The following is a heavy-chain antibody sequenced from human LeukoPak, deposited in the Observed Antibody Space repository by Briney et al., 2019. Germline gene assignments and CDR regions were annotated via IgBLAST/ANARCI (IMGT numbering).Heavy chain of an antibody. CDR2: IIPIFGTA. D-gene: IGHD4-17*01. J-gene: IGHJ4*02. CDR1: GGTFSSYA. CDR3: ATFDYGDYPWYFDY. Sequence: SVKVSCKASGGTFSSYAISWVRQAPGQGLEWMGGIIPIFGTANYAQKFQGRVTITADESTSTAYMELSSLRSEDTAVYYCATFDYGDYPWYFDYWGQGTLVTVSS. V-gene: IGHV1-69*13.